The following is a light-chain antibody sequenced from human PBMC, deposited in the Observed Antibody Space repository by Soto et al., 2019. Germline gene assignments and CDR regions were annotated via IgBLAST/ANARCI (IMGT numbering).Light chain of an antibody. J-gene: IGKJ1*01. Sequence: DIQMTQSPSTLSASVGHRVTITCPASQSIGSSLAWYQQKPGQAPNLLISDASNLESGAPSRFSGSRSGTDFILTIGSLQPDDFVTYYCQQYSNYPQTFGQGTKVEI. CDR2: DAS. CDR3: QQYSNYPQT. V-gene: IGKV1-5*01. CDR1: QSIGSS.